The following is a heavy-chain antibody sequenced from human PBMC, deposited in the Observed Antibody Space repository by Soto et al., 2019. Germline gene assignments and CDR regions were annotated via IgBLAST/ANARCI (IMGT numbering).Heavy chain of an antibody. V-gene: IGHV4-59*01. CDR2: IYYSGST. CDR3: ARASPQLRYFDWLSEDYYYYGMDV. J-gene: IGHJ6*02. CDR1: GGSISSYY. Sequence: SETLSLTCTVSGGSISSYYWSWIRQPPGKGLEWIGYIYYSGSTNYNPSLKSRVTISVDTSKNQFSLKLSSVTAADTAVYYCARASPQLRYFDWLSEDYYYYGMDVWGQGTTVTVSS. D-gene: IGHD3-9*01.